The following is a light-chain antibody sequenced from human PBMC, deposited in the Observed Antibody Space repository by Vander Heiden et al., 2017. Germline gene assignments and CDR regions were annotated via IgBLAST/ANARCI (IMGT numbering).Light chain of an antibody. J-gene: IGKJ2*01. CDR2: RTS. CDR1: QSVGKF. CDR3: QQTYTTPT. Sequence: DIQMTQSPSSLSASVGDRVTVTCRASQSVGKFVNWYQQKPGAVPNLLIVRTSTLHTGVPSRFTDNGSGIDFALTSAGLRPDDFGNYYFQQTYTTPTFGQGTKVEIK. V-gene: IGKV1-39*01.